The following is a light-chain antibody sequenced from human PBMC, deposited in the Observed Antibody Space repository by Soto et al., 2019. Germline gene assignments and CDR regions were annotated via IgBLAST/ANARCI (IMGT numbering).Light chain of an antibody. V-gene: IGLV1-44*01. CDR3: AAWDGSLNDYV. CDR1: NSNIGSNS. Sequence: QSVLTQPPSASGTPGQRVTISCSGSNSNIGSNSVNWYQQLPRTAPKVLIYTNNQRPSGVPDRFSGSKSGTSASLAISGLQCEDEADYYCAAWDGSLNDYVFGTGTKLTVL. J-gene: IGLJ1*01. CDR2: TNN.